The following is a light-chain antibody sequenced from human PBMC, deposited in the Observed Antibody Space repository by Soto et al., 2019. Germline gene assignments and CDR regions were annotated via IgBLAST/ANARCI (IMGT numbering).Light chain of an antibody. V-gene: IGKV3-20*01. J-gene: IGKJ2*01. CDR1: QSVSNNY. CDR2: GSS. Sequence: EVVLTQSPGTLSLSPGERATLSCRASQSVSNNYLAWYQQKPGQSPQLLIFGSSDRATGIPDRCSGSGSGTAFTLTICRLEPEDFAVYFCQQYGSSPPYTFGQETKLEIK. CDR3: QQYGSSPPYT.